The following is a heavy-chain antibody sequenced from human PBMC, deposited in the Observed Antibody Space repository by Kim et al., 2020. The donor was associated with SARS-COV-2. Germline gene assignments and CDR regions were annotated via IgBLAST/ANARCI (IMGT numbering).Heavy chain of an antibody. V-gene: IGHV3-30*18. Sequence: GGSLRLSCAASGFTFSSYGMHWVRQAPGKGLEWVAVISYDGSNKYYADSVKGRFTISRDNSKNTLYLQMNSLRAEDTAVYYCAKDRRWFPHLSITMVRGVTHTSGMDVWGQGTTVTVSS. J-gene: IGHJ6*02. CDR3: AKDRRWFPHLSITMVRGVTHTSGMDV. D-gene: IGHD3-10*01. CDR2: ISYDGSNK. CDR1: GFTFSSYG.